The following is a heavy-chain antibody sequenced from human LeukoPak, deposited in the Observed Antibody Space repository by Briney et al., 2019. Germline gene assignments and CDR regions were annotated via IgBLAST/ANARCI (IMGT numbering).Heavy chain of an antibody. CDR2: ISAYNGNT. CDR1: GYTFTSYG. J-gene: IGHJ4*02. Sequence: ASVKVSCKASGYTFTSYGISWVRQAPGQGLEWMGWISAYNGNTNYAQKLQDRVTMTTDTSTSTAYMELRSLRSDDKAVYYCAREDMVLWFGDYWGKGTLVSVSS. CDR3: AREDMVLWFGDY. V-gene: IGHV1-18*01. D-gene: IGHD3-10*01.